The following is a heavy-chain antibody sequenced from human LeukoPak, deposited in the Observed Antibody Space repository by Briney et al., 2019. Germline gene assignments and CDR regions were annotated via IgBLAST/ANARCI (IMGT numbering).Heavy chain of an antibody. CDR3: AKDYSGYDLFDY. D-gene: IGHD5-12*01. CDR1: GFTFSSYG. J-gene: IGHJ4*02. V-gene: IGHV3-33*06. CDR2: IWYDGSNK. Sequence: GGSQRLSCAASGFTFSSYGMHWVRQAPGKGLEWVAVIWYDGSNKYYADSVKGRFTISRDNSKNTLYLQMNSLRAEDTAVYYCAKDYSGYDLFDYWGQGTLVTVSS.